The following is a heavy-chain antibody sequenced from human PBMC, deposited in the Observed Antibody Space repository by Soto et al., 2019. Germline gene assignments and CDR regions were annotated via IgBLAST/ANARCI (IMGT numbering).Heavy chain of an antibody. D-gene: IGHD3-3*01. CDR3: ARPYYDFWSGYLGHYYYGMDV. V-gene: IGHV4-39*01. CDR2: IYYSGST. CDR1: GGSISSSSYY. J-gene: IGHJ6*02. Sequence: PSETLSLTCTVSGGSISSSSYYWGWIRQPPGKGLEWIGSIYYSGSTSYNPSLKSRVTISVDTSKNQFSLKLSSVTAADTAVYYCARPYYDFWSGYLGHYYYGMDVWGQGTTVTVSS.